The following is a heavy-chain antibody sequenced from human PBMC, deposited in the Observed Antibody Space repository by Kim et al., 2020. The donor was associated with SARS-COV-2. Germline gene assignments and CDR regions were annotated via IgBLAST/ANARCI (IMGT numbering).Heavy chain of an antibody. Sequence: GGSLRLSCVASGFTFSSYGGDCVRRAPGKGLVWVSRVNSDGSSTSYADSVKGRFTISRDNARNTLYLQMNSLRAEDTAVYYCASLSTGYVWDKFDYWGQG. D-gene: IGHD3-16*01. CDR1: GFTFSSYG. CDR3: ASLSTGYVWDKFDY. CDR2: VNSDGSST. J-gene: IGHJ4*02. V-gene: IGHV3-74*01.